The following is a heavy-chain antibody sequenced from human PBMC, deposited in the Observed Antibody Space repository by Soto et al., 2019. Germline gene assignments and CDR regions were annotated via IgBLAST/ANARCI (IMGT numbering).Heavy chain of an antibody. Sequence: GGSLRLSCAASGFTFSSYAMSWVRQAPGKGLEWVSAISGSGGSTYYADSVKGRFTISRDNSKNTLYLQMNSLRAEDTAVYYCATQAAAGQIYYYYYMDVWGKGTTVTVSS. V-gene: IGHV3-23*01. D-gene: IGHD6-13*01. CDR1: GFTFSSYA. J-gene: IGHJ6*03. CDR3: ATQAAAGQIYYYYYMDV. CDR2: ISGSGGST.